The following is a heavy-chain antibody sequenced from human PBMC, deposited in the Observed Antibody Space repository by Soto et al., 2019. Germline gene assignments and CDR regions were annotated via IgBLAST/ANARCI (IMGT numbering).Heavy chain of an antibody. D-gene: IGHD7-27*01. V-gene: IGHV3-30-3*01. J-gene: IGHJ4*02. CDR3: ARDPKTSGGQHWAFNYFDS. Sequence: LKLSCAASGFSFSISPIHWVRQAPVKWPEWVALISYDGTNKFYADSVKGRFTISRDNSKSTLYLQVDSLRPEDAAVYYCARDPKTSGGQHWAFNYFDSWGQGTLVTVSS. CDR1: GFSFSISP. CDR2: ISYDGTNK.